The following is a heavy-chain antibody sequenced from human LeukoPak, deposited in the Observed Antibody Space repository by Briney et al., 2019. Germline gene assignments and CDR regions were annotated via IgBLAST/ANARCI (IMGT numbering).Heavy chain of an antibody. Sequence: PSGTLSVTCTVSGGSISSYYWSRLRQPPGKGLEWIGNIFYSGSTNYNPSLKSRVTISVDTSKNQFSLMLSSVTAADTAVYYWARDSRVWSSTQYYYYYYMAVWGKGTTVTVSS. CDR1: GGSISSYY. CDR3: ARDSRVWSSTQYYYYYYMAV. D-gene: IGHD2-2*01. CDR2: IFYSGST. J-gene: IGHJ6*03. V-gene: IGHV4-59*01.